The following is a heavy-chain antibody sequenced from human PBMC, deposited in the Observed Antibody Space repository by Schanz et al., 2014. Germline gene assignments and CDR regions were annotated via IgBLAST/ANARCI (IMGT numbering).Heavy chain of an antibody. CDR2: ISGGGGSA. V-gene: IGHV3-NL1*01. CDR1: GFTFNNYD. D-gene: IGHD2-2*01. CDR3: AKSMYSTSWAFDF. Sequence: QVQLVESGGGVVRPGRSLRLSCAASGFTFNNYDMNWVRLVPGKGLECVSGISGGGGSAYYADSVKGRFTISRDNSKNTLYVQMNSLRAEDTAVYYCAKSMYSTSWAFDFWGQGAQVTVSS. J-gene: IGHJ4*02.